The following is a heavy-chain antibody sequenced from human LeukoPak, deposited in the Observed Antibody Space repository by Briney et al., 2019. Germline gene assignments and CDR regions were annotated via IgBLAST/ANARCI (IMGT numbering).Heavy chain of an antibody. Sequence: GESLQISCQASGYNFPIHWIAWVRQMPGQGLEWMGIIYPGDSDTRYSPSFQGQVTISADKSISTAYLQWSSLKASDTAMYYCARPYCSGGTCYRFGFDSWGQGTLVTVSS. CDR2: IYPGDSDT. CDR1: GYNFPIHW. CDR3: ARPYCSGGTCYRFGFDS. D-gene: IGHD2-15*01. J-gene: IGHJ5*01. V-gene: IGHV5-51*01.